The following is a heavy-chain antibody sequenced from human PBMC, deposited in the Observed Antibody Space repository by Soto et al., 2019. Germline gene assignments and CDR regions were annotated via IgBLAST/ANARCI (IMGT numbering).Heavy chain of an antibody. CDR1: GFTVSSNY. J-gene: IGHJ6*02. V-gene: IGHV3-53*01. Sequence: LRLSCAASGFTVSSNYISWVRQAPWKGLEWVSVIYSGGSTYYADSVKGRFTISRDNSKNTLYLQMNSLRAEDTAVYYCARSRYYHDSSDRPLNYGMDVWGQGTTVTVSS. CDR3: ARSRYYHDSSDRPLNYGMDV. D-gene: IGHD3-22*01. CDR2: IYSGGST.